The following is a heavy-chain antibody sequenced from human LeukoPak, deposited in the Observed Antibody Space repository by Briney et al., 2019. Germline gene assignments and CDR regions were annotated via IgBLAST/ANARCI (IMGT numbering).Heavy chain of an antibody. CDR2: IIPIFGTA. J-gene: IGHJ3*02. D-gene: IGHD2-15*01. Sequence: ASVKVSCKASGGTFSSYAISWVRQAPGQGLEWMGGIIPIFGTANYAQKFQGRVTITTDESTSTAYMELSSLRSEDTAVYYCAGVAPSGYFSAFDIWGQGTMVTVSS. CDR3: AGVAPSGYFSAFDI. CDR1: GGTFSSYA. V-gene: IGHV1-69*05.